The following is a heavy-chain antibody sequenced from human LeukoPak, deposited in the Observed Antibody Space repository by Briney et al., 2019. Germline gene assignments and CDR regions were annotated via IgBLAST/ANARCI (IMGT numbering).Heavy chain of an antibody. Sequence: PSETLSLTCLVAGGSISNYYWSWIRQPPGKGLEWIGYIYYSGSTNYNPSLKSRVTISVDTTKNQFTLKLTSVTAADTAVYYCARHEKSSGRYYDYWGQGTLVTVSS. J-gene: IGHJ4*02. CDR3: ARHEKSSGRYYDY. CDR2: IYYSGST. CDR1: GGSISNYY. D-gene: IGHD6-19*01. V-gene: IGHV4-59*08.